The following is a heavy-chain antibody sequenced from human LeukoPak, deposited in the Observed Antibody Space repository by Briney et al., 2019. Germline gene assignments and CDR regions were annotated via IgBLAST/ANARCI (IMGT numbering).Heavy chain of an antibody. J-gene: IGHJ6*03. V-gene: IGHV3-30*02. D-gene: IGHD3-10*01. CDR3: AKDGGAGYFYYYMDV. CDR1: GFTLSNYG. Sequence: GGSLRLSCAASGFTLSNYGMHWVRQAPGKGLDWVPFIPHDGSDERYADSVKGRFTISRDNSKNTLYLQMNSLRAEDTAVYYCAKDGGAGYFYYYMDVWGKGTTVTVSS. CDR2: IPHDGSDE.